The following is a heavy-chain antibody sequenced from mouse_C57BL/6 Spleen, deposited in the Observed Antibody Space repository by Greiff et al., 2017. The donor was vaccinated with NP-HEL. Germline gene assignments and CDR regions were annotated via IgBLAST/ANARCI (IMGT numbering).Heavy chain of an antibody. CDR1: GYAFSSYW. J-gene: IGHJ2*01. V-gene: IGHV1-80*01. D-gene: IGHD2-12*01. Sequence: VQLQQSGAELVKPGASVKISCKASGYAFSSYWMNWVKQRPGKGLEWIGQIYPGDGDTNYNGKFKGKATLTADKSSSTAYMQLSSLTSEDSAVYFCARSFDLRREYFDYWGQGTTLTVSS. CDR2: IYPGDGDT. CDR3: ARSFDLRREYFDY.